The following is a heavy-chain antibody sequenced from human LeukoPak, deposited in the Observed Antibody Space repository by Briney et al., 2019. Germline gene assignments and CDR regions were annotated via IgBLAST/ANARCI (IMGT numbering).Heavy chain of an antibody. V-gene: IGHV4-59*08. CDR2: IYYSGST. Sequence: SETLSLTCTVSGGSISSYYWSWIRQPPGKGLGWIGYIYYSGSTNYNPSLKSRVTISVDTSKNQFSLKLSSVTAADTAVYYCARSVVVTAIEIWGQGTMVTVSS. D-gene: IGHD2-21*02. CDR3: ARSVVVTAIEI. CDR1: GGSISSYY. J-gene: IGHJ3*02.